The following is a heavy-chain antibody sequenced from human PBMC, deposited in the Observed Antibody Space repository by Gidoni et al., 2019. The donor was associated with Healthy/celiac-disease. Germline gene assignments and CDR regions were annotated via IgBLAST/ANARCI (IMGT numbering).Heavy chain of an antibody. D-gene: IGHD5-18*01. Sequence: LEWVSGISWNSGSIGYADSVKGRFTISRDNAKNSLYLQMNSLRAEDTALYYCAKDIGYSYGYGGYYYYYGMDVWGQGTTVTVSS. J-gene: IGHJ6*02. CDR3: AKDIGYSYGYGGYYYYYGMDV. V-gene: IGHV3-9*01. CDR2: ISWNSGSI.